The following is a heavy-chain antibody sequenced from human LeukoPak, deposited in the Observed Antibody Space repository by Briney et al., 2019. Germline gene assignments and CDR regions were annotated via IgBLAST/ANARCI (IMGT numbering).Heavy chain of an antibody. D-gene: IGHD4-11*01. CDR2: IYYSGST. CDR1: GDFISSSPDY. V-gene: IGHV4-39*01. J-gene: IGHJ4*02. Sequence: PSETLSLTCTVSGDFISSSPDYWGWIRQPPGKGLEWIASIYYSGSTSYNPSLQSRVTISVDTSKNQFSLRLTSVTAADTALYYCARHGTDDYTDYDFAAVFDYWGRGTLVAVSS. CDR3: ARHGTDDYTDYDFAAVFDY.